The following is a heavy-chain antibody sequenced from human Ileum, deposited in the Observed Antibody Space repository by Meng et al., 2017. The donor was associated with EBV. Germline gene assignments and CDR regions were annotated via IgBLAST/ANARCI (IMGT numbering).Heavy chain of an antibody. CDR3: ARQLDTVTSGD. CDR2: IYYSGNT. Sequence: QVQLQESGPGLVKPSEXLSPTCTVSGDSISSSPYFWGWIRQPPGKGLEWIGSIYYSGNTYYTPSLKSRLTISVDTSKNQFSLKLTSVTAADTAVYYCARQLDTVTSGDWGQGTLVTVSS. V-gene: IGHV4-39*01. CDR1: GDSISSSPYF. J-gene: IGHJ4*02. D-gene: IGHD4-17*01.